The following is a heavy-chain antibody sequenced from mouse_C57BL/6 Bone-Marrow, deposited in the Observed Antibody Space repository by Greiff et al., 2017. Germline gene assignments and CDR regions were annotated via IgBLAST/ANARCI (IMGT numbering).Heavy chain of an antibody. J-gene: IGHJ4*01. V-gene: IGHV1-80*01. CDR3: AEGGSEAMDY. Sequence: VKLQESGAELVKPGASVKISCKASGYAFSSYWMNWVKQRPGKGLEWIGQIYPGDGDTNYNGKFKGKATLTADKSSSTAYMQLSSLTSEDSAVYFCAEGGSEAMDYWGQGTSVTVSS. CDR1: GYAFSSYW. CDR2: IYPGDGDT.